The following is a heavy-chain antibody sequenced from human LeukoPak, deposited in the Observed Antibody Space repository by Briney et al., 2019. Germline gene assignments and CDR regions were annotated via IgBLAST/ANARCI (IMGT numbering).Heavy chain of an antibody. V-gene: IGHV3-30*18. Sequence: GGSLRLSCAASGFTFDDYAMHWVRQAPGKGLEWVAVISYDGSHKYYADSVKGRFTIPRDNSKNTLYLQMKSLRAEDTAVYYCAKDRYSGYDRVTFDIWGQGTMVTVSS. CDR1: GFTFDDYA. D-gene: IGHD5-12*01. CDR3: AKDRYSGYDRVTFDI. J-gene: IGHJ3*02. CDR2: ISYDGSHK.